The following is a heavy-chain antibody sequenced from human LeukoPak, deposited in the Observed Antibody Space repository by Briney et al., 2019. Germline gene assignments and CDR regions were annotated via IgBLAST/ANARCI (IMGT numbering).Heavy chain of an antibody. CDR1: GGTFSSYA. V-gene: IGHV1-69*13. CDR2: IIPIFGTA. J-gene: IGHJ4*02. CDR3: AADQIKDSSSSYLFDY. Sequence: GASVKVSCKASGGTFSSYAISWVRQAPGQGLEWMGGIIPIFGTANYAQKFQGRVTITADESTSTAYMELSSLRSEDTAVYYCAADQIKDSSSSYLFDYWGQGTLVTVSS. D-gene: IGHD6-6*01.